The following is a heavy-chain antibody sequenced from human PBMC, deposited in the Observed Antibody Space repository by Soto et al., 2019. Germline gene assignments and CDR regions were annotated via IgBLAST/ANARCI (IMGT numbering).Heavy chain of an antibody. J-gene: IGHJ6*02. CDR3: ARTSVAGPWGKLVDYYYYGMDV. V-gene: IGHV1-69*13. CDR2: IIPIFGTA. D-gene: IGHD6-19*01. CDR1: GGTFSSYA. Sequence: ASVKVSCKASGGTFSSYAISWVRQAPGQGLEWMGGIIPIFGTANYAQKFQGRVTITADESTSTAYMELSSLRSEDTAVYYCARTSVAGPWGKLVDYYYYGMDVWGQGTTVTVSS.